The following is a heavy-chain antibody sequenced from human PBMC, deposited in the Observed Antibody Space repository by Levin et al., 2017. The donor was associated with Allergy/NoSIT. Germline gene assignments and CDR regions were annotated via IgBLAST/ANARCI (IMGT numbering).Heavy chain of an antibody. Sequence: RPSETLSLTCAVYGGSFSGYYWSWIRQPPGKGLEWIGEINHSGSTNYNPSLKSRVTISVDTSKNQFSLKLSSVTAADTAVYYCARLGRGHYYCYGMDVWGQGTTVTVSS. CDR2: INHSGST. CDR3: ARLGRGHYYCYGMDV. D-gene: IGHD1-26*01. V-gene: IGHV4-34*01. CDR1: GGSFSGYY. J-gene: IGHJ6*02.